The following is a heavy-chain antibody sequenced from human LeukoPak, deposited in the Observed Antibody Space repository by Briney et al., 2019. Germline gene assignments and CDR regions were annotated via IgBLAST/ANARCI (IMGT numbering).Heavy chain of an antibody. J-gene: IGHJ3*02. V-gene: IGHV1-18*01. CDR3: ARDRSHGDAFDI. CDR2: ISAYNGNT. CDR1: GYTFSSSG. Sequence: ASVKVSCKASGYTFSSSGISWVRQAPGQGLEWVGWISAYNGNTDYAQKFQGRVTMTTDRPTSTGYMELRSLRSDDTAVYYCARDRSHGDAFDIWGQGTMVIGFS.